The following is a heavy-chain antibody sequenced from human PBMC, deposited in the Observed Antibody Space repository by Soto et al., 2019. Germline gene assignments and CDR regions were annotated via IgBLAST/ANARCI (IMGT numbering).Heavy chain of an antibody. CDR3: ARMPSTIFGVVIIGGAFDI. CDR2: ISAYNGNT. J-gene: IGHJ3*02. CDR1: GYTFTSYG. Sequence: QVQLVQSGAEVKKPGASVKVSCKASGYTFTSYGISWVRQAPGQGLEWMGWISAYNGNTNYAQKLQGRVTMTTDTSTSTAYMELRRLRFDDTAVYDCARMPSTIFGVVIIGGAFDIWGQGIMVAVSS. V-gene: IGHV1-18*01. D-gene: IGHD3-3*01.